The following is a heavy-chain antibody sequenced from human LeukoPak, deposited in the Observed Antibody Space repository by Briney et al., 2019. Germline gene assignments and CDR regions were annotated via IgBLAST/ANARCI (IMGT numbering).Heavy chain of an antibody. CDR2: ISGSGGST. Sequence: PGGSLRLSCAASGFTFSSYAMSWVRQAPGKGLEWVSAISGSGGSTYYADSVKGRFTISRDNSKNTLYLQMNSLRAEDTAVYYCAKEPGLTYYYDSSGYYGWFDYWGQGTLVTVSS. V-gene: IGHV3-23*01. J-gene: IGHJ5*01. CDR1: GFTFSSYA. CDR3: AKEPGLTYYYDSSGYYGWFDY. D-gene: IGHD3-22*01.